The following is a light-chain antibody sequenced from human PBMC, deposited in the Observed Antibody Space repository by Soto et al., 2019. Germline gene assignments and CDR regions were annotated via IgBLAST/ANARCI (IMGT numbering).Light chain of an antibody. J-gene: IGKJ1*01. Sequence: EIVFTQSPATLSLSPGERATLSCRASQSVSSNLAWYQQKPGQAPRLLIYGAFTRATGIPARFSGTGSGTEFTLTISSLQSEDFALYYCQQYNDWPLTFGQGTKVDIK. CDR1: QSVSSN. CDR2: GAF. CDR3: QQYNDWPLT. V-gene: IGKV3-15*01.